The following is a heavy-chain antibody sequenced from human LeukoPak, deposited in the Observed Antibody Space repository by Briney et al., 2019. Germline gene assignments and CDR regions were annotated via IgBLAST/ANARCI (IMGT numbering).Heavy chain of an antibody. CDR1: AFIFSGHW. Sequence: GGSLRLSCEGSAFIFSGHWMNWVRQAPGRGLEWVSVISTSGGTTYYADSVKGRFTISRDSSKNTLFLHMNTLRAEDTAIYYCAKDRTVGASYWYFDLWGRGTLVTVSS. CDR3: AKDRTVGASYWYFDL. J-gene: IGHJ2*01. V-gene: IGHV3-23*01. D-gene: IGHD1-26*01. CDR2: ISTSGGTT.